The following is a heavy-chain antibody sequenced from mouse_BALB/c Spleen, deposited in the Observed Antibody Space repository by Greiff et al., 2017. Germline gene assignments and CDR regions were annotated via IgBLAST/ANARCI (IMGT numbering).Heavy chain of an antibody. CDR3: ARASYYYGSSYFDY. V-gene: IGHV2-9*02. J-gene: IGHJ2*01. D-gene: IGHD1-1*01. Sequence: VMLVESGPGLVAPSQSLSITCTVSGFSLTSYGVHWVRQPPGKGLEWLGVIWAGGSTNYNSALMSRLSISKDNSKSQVFLKMNSLQTDDTAMYYCARASYYYGSSYFDYWGQGTTLTVSS. CDR1: GFSLTSYG. CDR2: IWAGGST.